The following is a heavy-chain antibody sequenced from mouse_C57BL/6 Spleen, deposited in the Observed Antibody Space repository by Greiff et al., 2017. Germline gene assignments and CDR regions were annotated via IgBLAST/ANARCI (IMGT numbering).Heavy chain of an antibody. Sequence: EVQLQQSGTVLARPGASVKMSCKTSGYTFTSYWMHWVKQRPGQGLEWIGAIYPGNSDTSYNQKFKGKAKLTAVTSASTAYMELSSLTNEDSAVYYCTRDYDYDDGRFAYWGQGTLVTVSA. D-gene: IGHD2-4*01. V-gene: IGHV1-5*01. CDR2: IYPGNSDT. CDR3: TRDYDYDDGRFAY. CDR1: GYTFTSYW. J-gene: IGHJ3*01.